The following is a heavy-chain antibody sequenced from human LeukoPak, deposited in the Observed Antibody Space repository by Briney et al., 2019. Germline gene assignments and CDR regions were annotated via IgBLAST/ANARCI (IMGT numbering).Heavy chain of an antibody. CDR2: ISWNSGSI. CDR1: GFTFSSYG. J-gene: IGHJ4*02. Sequence: GGSLRLSCAASGFTFSSYGMHWVRQAPGKGLEWVSGISWNSGSIGYADSVKGRFTISRDNAKNSLYLQMNSLRAEDTALYYCAKDGFWGQGTLVTVSS. CDR3: AKDGF. V-gene: IGHV3-9*01.